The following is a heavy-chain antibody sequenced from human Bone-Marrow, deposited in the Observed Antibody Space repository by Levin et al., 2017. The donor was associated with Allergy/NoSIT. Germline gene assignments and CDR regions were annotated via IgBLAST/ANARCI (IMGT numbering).Heavy chain of an antibody. J-gene: IGHJ4*02. CDR2: IYSGGST. V-gene: IGHV3-66*01. D-gene: IGHD2-2*01. CDR3: ARGVVEGSTDYFDY. Sequence: QPGGSLRLSCAASGITVSSNYMSWVRQAPGKGLEWISIIYSGGSTYYADSVKDRFTISRDNSKNTLYLQLSSLRGDDTAVYYCARGVVEGSTDYFDYWGQGTLVTVSS. CDR1: GITVSSNY.